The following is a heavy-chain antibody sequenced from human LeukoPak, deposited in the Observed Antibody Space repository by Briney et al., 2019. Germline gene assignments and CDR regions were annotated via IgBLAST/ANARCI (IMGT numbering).Heavy chain of an antibody. J-gene: IGHJ4*02. D-gene: IGHD2-2*01. Sequence: ASVTVSCKASEYTFSGHYIHWVRQTPGQGLEWMGWINPNSGGTNYAQNFQGRVTMTRDTSINTAYMELSRLRSDDTAVYYCAREGQVPAAPFDYWGQGTLVTVSS. CDR2: INPNSGGT. CDR3: AREGQVPAAPFDY. CDR1: EYTFSGHY. V-gene: IGHV1-2*02.